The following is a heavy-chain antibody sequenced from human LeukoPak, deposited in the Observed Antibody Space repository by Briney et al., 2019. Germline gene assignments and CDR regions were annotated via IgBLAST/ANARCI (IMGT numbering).Heavy chain of an antibody. J-gene: IGHJ6*02. CDR1: GFTLSSNA. D-gene: IGHD3-10*01. V-gene: IGHV3-23*01. CDR2: ISGSGGST. CDR3: ARDPTVRGEHPLYYYYYGMDV. Sequence: PGGPLRLSCAASGFTLSSNAMNWVRQAPGKGLEWVSGISGSGGSTYYADSVKGRFTISRDKSKNTLYLLMNSLRAEDTAVYYCARDPTVRGEHPLYYYYYGMDVWGQGTTVTVSS.